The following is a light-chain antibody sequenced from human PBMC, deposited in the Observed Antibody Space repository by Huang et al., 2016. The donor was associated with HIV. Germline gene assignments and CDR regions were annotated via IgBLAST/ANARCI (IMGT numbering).Light chain of an antibody. Sequence: DIVMTQSPLSLPVTPGEPASISCRSSQSLLQSNGYNYLDWYLQKPGQSPQLLFYLASNRASGVPDRFSGSGSGTAFTLKISRVEAEDVGVYYCMQTLQTPLTFGGGTKVEIK. CDR3: MQTLQTPLT. J-gene: IGKJ4*01. CDR2: LAS. V-gene: IGKV2-28*01. CDR1: QSLLQSNGYNY.